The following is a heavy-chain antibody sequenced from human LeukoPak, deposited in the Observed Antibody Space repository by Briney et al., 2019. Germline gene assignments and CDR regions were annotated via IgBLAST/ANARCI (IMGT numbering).Heavy chain of an antibody. CDR3: ARSRNFDSTGFNPTHYLDS. V-gene: IGHV4-59*02. Sequence: PSETLSLTCSVSGGSVIGSYWTWVRQPPGGTLQYIGYIYNTVDVNYSPSLRGRVTISIDMSRHQVSLRLTSVTAAGTAIYYCARSRNFDSTGFNPTHYLDSWGQGALVTVAS. CDR2: IYNTVDV. CDR1: GGSVIGSY. J-gene: IGHJ4*02. D-gene: IGHD3-22*01.